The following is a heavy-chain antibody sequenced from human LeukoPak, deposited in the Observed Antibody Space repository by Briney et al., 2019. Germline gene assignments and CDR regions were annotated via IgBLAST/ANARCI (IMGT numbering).Heavy chain of an antibody. D-gene: IGHD1-26*01. CDR1: GLSFSTYG. J-gene: IGHJ4*02. Sequence: PGGSLRLSCAASGLSFSTYGMSWVRQAPGKGLEWVSSIHNSGSSTYYTDSVKGRFTISRDNSKNTLYLQMNSLRAEDTAVYYCAKGSMGSVGAYFGYWGQGTLVTVSS. CDR3: AKGSMGSVGAYFGY. CDR2: IHNSGSST. V-gene: IGHV3-23*01.